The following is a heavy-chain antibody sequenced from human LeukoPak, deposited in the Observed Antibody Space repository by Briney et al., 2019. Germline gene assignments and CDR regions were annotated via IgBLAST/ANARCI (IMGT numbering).Heavy chain of an antibody. J-gene: IGHJ6*03. Sequence: SVKVSYEASGGTFSSYAISWVRQAPGQGLEWMGRIIPIFGTANYAQKFQGRVTITTDESTSTAYMELSSLRSEDTAVYYCARTMVRGVSLEDMDVWGKGTTVTVSS. V-gene: IGHV1-69*05. CDR1: GGTFSSYA. CDR3: ARTMVRGVSLEDMDV. CDR2: IIPIFGTA. D-gene: IGHD3-10*01.